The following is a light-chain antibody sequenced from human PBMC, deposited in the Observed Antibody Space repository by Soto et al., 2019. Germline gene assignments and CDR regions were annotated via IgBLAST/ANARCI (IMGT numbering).Light chain of an antibody. V-gene: IGKV1-39*01. Sequence: DIQMTQSPSSLSASVGDRVTITCRASQSITTYLNSYQQKPGKAPKLLIYAASSLESGVPSTLRGSGSGTNFTLTISSRQPEDFATYYCQQRYSTPWTFGQGTKVEIK. J-gene: IGKJ1*01. CDR3: QQRYSTPWT. CDR2: AAS. CDR1: QSITTY.